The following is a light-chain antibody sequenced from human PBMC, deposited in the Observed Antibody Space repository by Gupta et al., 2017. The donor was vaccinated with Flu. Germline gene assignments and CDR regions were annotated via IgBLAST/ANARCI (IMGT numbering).Light chain of an antibody. V-gene: IGKV1-5*03. CDR1: QSIGPW. CDR2: KAS. J-gene: IGKJ1*01. CDR3: QQYNSYYWT. Sequence: PSTLSASVGNRVTITCRASQSIGPWMAWYQQKPGKAPNLLIYKASSLQSGVPFRFSGSGSGTEFTLTISSLEPDDSAIYFCQQYNSYYWTFGQGTMVEIK.